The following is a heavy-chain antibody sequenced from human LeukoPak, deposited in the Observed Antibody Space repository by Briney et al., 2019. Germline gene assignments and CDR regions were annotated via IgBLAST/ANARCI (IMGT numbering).Heavy chain of an antibody. V-gene: IGHV3-53*01. CDR3: ARGSSTVSAGYY. CDR2: IYSGGST. D-gene: IGHD6-19*01. Sequence: PGGSLRLSCAASGFAFSSYWMTWVRQAPGKGLEWVSVIYSGGSTYYADSVKGRFTISRDNSKNTLYLQMNSLRAEDTAMYFCARGSSTVSAGYYWGQGTLVTVSS. J-gene: IGHJ4*02. CDR1: GFAFSSYW.